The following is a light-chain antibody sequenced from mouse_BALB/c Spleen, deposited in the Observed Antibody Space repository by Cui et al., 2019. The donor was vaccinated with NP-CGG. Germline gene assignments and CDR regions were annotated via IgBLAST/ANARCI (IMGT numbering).Light chain of an antibody. V-gene: IGLV1*01. CDR2: GTN. Sequence: QAVVPQESASTTSPGETVTLTCRSSTGTVTTNNYANWVQEKPDHLFTGLIGGTNNRAPGVPARFSGSLIGYKAALTITGAQTEDEAIYFCALWYSNHWVFGGGTKLTVL. J-gene: IGLJ1*01. CDR1: TGTVTTNNY. CDR3: ALWYSNHWV.